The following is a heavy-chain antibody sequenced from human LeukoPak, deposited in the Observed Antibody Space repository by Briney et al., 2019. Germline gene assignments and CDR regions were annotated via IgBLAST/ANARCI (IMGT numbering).Heavy chain of an antibody. J-gene: IGHJ4*02. Sequence: PETLSLTCTVSGGSISSYYWSWIRQPPGKGLEWIGYIYTSGSTNYNPSLKSRVTISVDMSKNQFSLKLSSVTAADTAVYYCARHSYHPWEFDYWGQGTLVTVSS. CDR1: GGSISSYY. V-gene: IGHV4-4*09. CDR2: IYTSGST. CDR3: ARHSYHPWEFDY. D-gene: IGHD3-16*02.